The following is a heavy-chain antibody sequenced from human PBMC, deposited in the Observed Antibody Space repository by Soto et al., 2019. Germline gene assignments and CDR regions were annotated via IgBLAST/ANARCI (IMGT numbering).Heavy chain of an antibody. D-gene: IGHD3-10*01. CDR3: ARRNYFGSGTFDF. CDR1: GYTFTIYG. J-gene: IGHJ4*02. CDR2: ISGSSGST. Sequence: QVQLEQSGAEVKKPGASVKVSCKTSGYTFTIYGVSWVRQAPGQGLGWMAWISGSSGSTYYAQNFQGRVTVTTDTSTDTAYMELRSLRSEDSAIYYCARRNYFGSGTFDFWGQGTLVTVSS. V-gene: IGHV1-18*01.